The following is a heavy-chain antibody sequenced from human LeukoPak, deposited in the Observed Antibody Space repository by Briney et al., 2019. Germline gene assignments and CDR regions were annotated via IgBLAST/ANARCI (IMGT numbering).Heavy chain of an antibody. V-gene: IGHV3-21*04. CDR3: AKCWGYSSSSGLDY. CDR1: GFTFSSYE. CDR2: ISSSSSYI. J-gene: IGHJ4*02. D-gene: IGHD6-6*01. Sequence: GGSLRLSCAASGFTFSSYEMNWVRQAPGKGLEWVSSISSSSSYIYYADSVKGRFTISRDNAKNSLYLQMNSLRAEDTAVYYCAKCWGYSSSSGLDYWGQGTRVTVSS.